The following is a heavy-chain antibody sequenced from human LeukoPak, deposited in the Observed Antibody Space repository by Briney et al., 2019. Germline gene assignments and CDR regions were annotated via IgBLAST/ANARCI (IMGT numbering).Heavy chain of an antibody. CDR2: TSWNSGSI. D-gene: IGHD3-10*01. CDR3: AKYYYGSGFDY. V-gene: IGHV3-9*01. Sequence: GGSLRLSCAASGFTFDDYAMHWVRQAPGKGLEWVSGTSWNSGSIGYADSVKGRFTISRDNAKNSLYLQMNSLRAEDTALYYCAKYYYGSGFDYWGQGTLVTVSS. J-gene: IGHJ4*02. CDR1: GFTFDDYA.